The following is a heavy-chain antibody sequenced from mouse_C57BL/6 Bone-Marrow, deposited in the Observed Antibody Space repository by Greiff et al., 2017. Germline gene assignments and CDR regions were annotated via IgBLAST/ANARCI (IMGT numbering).Heavy chain of an antibody. D-gene: IGHD1-1*01. CDR3: ARHYYGSSFAY. V-gene: IGHV5-17*01. Sequence: EVKLVESGGGLVKPGGSLKLSCAASGFTFSDYGMHWVRQAPEKGLEWVAYISSGSSTIYYADTVKGRFTISRDNAKNTLFLQMTSLRSEDTAMYYCARHYYGSSFAYWGQGTLVTVSA. CDR2: ISSGSSTI. CDR1: GFTFSDYG. J-gene: IGHJ3*01.